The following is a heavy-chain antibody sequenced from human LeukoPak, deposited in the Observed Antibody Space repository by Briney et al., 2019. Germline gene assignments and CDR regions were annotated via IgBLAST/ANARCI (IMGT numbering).Heavy chain of an antibody. Sequence: GRSLRLSCAASGFTFSSYGMHWVRQAPGKGLEWVAVIWYDGSNKYYAVSVKGRFTISRDNSKNTLYLQMNSLRAEDTAVYYCAKDRGNHYYYYYYMDVWGKGTTVTVSS. CDR1: GFTFSSYG. CDR3: AKDRGNHYYYYYYMDV. V-gene: IGHV3-33*06. J-gene: IGHJ6*03. D-gene: IGHD1-14*01. CDR2: IWYDGSNK.